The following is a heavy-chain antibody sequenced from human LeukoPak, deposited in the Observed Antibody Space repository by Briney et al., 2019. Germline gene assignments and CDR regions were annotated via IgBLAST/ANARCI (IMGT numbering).Heavy chain of an antibody. V-gene: IGHV4-59*02. J-gene: IGHJ3*02. CDR3: ARQRDSSSSPRRAFDI. CDR2: FYYSGST. Sequence: SGTLSLTCTVSGGSVSSYYWSWIRQPPGTGLEYLGYFYYSGSTNYNPSLKSRVAISVDASKNQFSLKLSSVTAADTAVYYCARQRDSSSSPRRAFDIWGQGTMVTVSS. D-gene: IGHD6-6*01. CDR1: GGSVSSYY.